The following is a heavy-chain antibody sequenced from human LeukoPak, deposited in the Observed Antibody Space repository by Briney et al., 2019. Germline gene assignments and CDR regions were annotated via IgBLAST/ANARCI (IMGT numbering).Heavy chain of an antibody. J-gene: IGHJ4*02. CDR3: ARGGDSSGSYFDY. CDR2: INWNGGST. Sequence: PGGSLRLSCAASGIAFDDYGMSWVRQAPGKGLEWVSGINWNGGSTGYADSVKGRFTISRDNGKNSLYLQMNSLRAEDTALYYCARGGDSSGSYFDYWGQGTLVTVSS. D-gene: IGHD3-22*01. V-gene: IGHV3-20*04. CDR1: GIAFDDYG.